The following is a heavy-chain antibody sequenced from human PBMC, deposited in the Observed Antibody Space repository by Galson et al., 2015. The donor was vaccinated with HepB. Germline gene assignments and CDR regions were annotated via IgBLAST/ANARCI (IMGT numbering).Heavy chain of an antibody. D-gene: IGHD3-22*01. CDR2: ISGSGGST. CDR3: AKGLYYYDSSGYPGY. Sequence: SLRLSCAASGFTFSSYAMSWVRQAPGKGLEWVSAISGSGGSTYYADSVMGRFTISRDNSKNTLYLQMNSLRAEDTAVYYCAKGLYYYDSSGYPGYWGQGTLVTVSS. CDR1: GFTFSSYA. J-gene: IGHJ4*02. V-gene: IGHV3-23*01.